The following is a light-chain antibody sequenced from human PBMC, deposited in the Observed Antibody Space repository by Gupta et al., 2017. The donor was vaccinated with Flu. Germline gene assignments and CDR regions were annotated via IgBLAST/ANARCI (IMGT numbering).Light chain of an antibody. V-gene: IGKV1-39*01. J-gene: IGKJ5*01. CDR1: QSVNSH. Sequence: DIQMTQSPSFLSASVGDRVTITCRASQSVNSHLNWYQQKPGKAPKLLIFSASSLQSGVPSRFSGSGFGTAFTLTISSLQPADFATYFCQQSFSNSITFGQGTRLEI. CDR2: SAS. CDR3: QQSFSNSIT.